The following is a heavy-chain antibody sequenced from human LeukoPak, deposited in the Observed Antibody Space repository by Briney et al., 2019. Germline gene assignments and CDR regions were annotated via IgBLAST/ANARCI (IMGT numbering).Heavy chain of an antibody. J-gene: IGHJ3*02. CDR2: IRYDGSHK. CDR3: AKVANWNGDAFDI. CDR1: GFTFSSYG. V-gene: IGHV3-30*02. D-gene: IGHD1-1*01. Sequence: GGSLRLSCAASGFTFSSYGMHWVRQAPGKGLEWVSFIRYDGSHKYYADSVKGRFTISRDNSKNTLFLQMNSLRAEDTAVYYCAKVANWNGDAFDIWGQGTMVTVSS.